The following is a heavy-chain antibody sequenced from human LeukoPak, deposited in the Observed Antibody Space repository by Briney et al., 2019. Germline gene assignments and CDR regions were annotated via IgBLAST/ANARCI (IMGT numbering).Heavy chain of an antibody. Sequence: PGGSLRLSCAASGFTLSTYEMSWVRQAPGRGLEWVSYINRDGGIIYYADSVRGRFTISRDTAKNSLDLQMNSLRVEDTAIYCCARRDHIAGRLDYWGQGTLVTVSS. D-gene: IGHD6-6*01. V-gene: IGHV3-48*03. CDR2: INRDGGII. J-gene: IGHJ4*02. CDR1: GFTLSTYE. CDR3: ARRDHIAGRLDY.